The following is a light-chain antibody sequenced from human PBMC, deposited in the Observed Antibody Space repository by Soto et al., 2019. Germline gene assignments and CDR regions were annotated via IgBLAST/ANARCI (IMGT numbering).Light chain of an antibody. Sequence: EIVLTQSPGTLSLSPGERATLSCRASQSVTSMFLAWYQQKPGQAPRLLIYGASSRATGIPDRFSGGGSGTDFTLTISRLEPEDFAVYYCQQYGNSPWTFDQGTKVEIK. J-gene: IGKJ1*01. CDR3: QQYGNSPWT. CDR2: GAS. V-gene: IGKV3-20*01. CDR1: QSVTSMF.